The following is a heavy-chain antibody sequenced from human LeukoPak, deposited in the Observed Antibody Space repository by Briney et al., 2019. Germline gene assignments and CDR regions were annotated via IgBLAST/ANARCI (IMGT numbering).Heavy chain of an antibody. V-gene: IGHV3-23*01. CDR3: AKSPRSAGYMDLDY. D-gene: IGHD5-24*01. CDR1: GFAFSNYA. CDR2: ISGSGDNT. J-gene: IGHJ4*02. Sequence: PGGSLRLSCAASGFAFSNYAMSWVRQAPGKGLEWVSSISGSGDNTYYADSVKGRFTISRDNSKNTLYLQMNSLRAEDTAVYYCAKSPRSAGYMDLDYWGQGTLVTVSS.